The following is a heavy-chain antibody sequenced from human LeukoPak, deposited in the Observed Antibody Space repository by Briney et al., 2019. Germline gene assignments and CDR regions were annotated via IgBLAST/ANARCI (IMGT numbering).Heavy chain of an antibody. J-gene: IGHJ4*02. CDR3: ARGYSTSWTYYFDY. CDR2: IYKIGNT. Sequence: SETLSLTSIVSNDALSDYYWAWIRQPPGKGLEWVGHIYKIGNTYYNPSLKSRVTISVDTSKNHFSLKLNSLTAADTAVYYCARGYSTSWTYYFDYWGQGALVTVSS. V-gene: IGHV4-59*01. D-gene: IGHD6-13*01. CDR1: NDALSDYY.